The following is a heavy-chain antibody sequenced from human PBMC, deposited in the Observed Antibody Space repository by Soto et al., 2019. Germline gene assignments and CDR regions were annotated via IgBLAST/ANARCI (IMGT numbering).Heavy chain of an antibody. V-gene: IGHV1-18*04. Sequence: ASVKVSFKASCYTFTSYCISWFLHSPLQWLEVMGFISAYNGNTNYAQKLQGRVTMTTDTSTSTAYMELRSLRSDDTALYYCARDSQDIVVVVAANQIRNGDDFDIWGKRKMVNVS. J-gene: IGHJ3*02. CDR2: ISAYNGNT. CDR3: ARDSQDIVVVVAANQIRNGDDFDI. D-gene: IGHD2-15*01. CDR1: CYTFTSYC.